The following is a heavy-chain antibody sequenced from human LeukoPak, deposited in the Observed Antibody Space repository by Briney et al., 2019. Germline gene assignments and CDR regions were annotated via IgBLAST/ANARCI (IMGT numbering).Heavy chain of an antibody. CDR3: AKASTYYYDSSGYLTN. J-gene: IGHJ4*02. CDR1: GFTFDDYA. Sequence: GRSLRLSRAASGFTFDDYAMHWVRQAPGKGLEWVSGISWNSGSIGYADSVKGRFTISRDNAKNSLYLQMNSLRAEDTALYYCAKASTYYYDSSGYLTNWGQGTLVTVSS. D-gene: IGHD3-22*01. CDR2: ISWNSGSI. V-gene: IGHV3-9*01.